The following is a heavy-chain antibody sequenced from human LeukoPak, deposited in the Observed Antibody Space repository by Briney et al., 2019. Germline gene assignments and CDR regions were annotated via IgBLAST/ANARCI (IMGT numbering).Heavy chain of an antibody. V-gene: IGHV4-4*07. J-gene: IGHJ5*02. D-gene: IGHD2-2*01. CDR3: ARDFGVVPAAIGWFDP. CDR1: GGSISSFY. Sequence: SETLSLTCTVSGGSISSFYWSWIRQPAGKGLEWIGRIYTSGSTNYNPSLKSRVTMSVDTSKNQSSLKLSSVTAADTAVYYCARDFGVVPAAIGWFDPWGQGTLVTVSS. CDR2: IYTSGST.